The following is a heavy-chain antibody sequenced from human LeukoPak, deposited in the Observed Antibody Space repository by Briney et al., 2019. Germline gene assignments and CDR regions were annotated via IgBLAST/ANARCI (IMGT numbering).Heavy chain of an antibody. CDR2: IIPIFGTA. CDR1: GGTFSSYA. V-gene: IGHV1-69*05. Sequence: SVKVSCKASGGTFSSYAISWVRQAPGQGLEWMGGIIPIFGTANYAQKFQSRVTITTDESTSTAYMGLSSLRSEDTAVYYCARDLAVAGTGDAFDIWGQGTMVTVSS. D-gene: IGHD6-19*01. J-gene: IGHJ3*02. CDR3: ARDLAVAGTGDAFDI.